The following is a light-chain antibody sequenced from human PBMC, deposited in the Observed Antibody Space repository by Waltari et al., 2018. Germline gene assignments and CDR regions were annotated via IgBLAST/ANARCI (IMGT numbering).Light chain of an antibody. Sequence: QSALTQPASVSGSPGQSITISCTGTSSDVGGYSYVSCYQQHPRKAPKLMIYDVSNRPSGLSNRFSGSKSGNTASLTISGLQAEDEADYYCSSYTTRSTVVFGGGTKVTVL. CDR1: SSDVGGYSY. CDR3: SSYTTRSTVV. CDR2: DVS. V-gene: IGLV2-14*03. J-gene: IGLJ2*01.